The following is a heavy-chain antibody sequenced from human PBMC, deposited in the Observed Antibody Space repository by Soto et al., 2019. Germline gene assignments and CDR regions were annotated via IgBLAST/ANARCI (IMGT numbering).Heavy chain of an antibody. CDR2: ISSSSSYI. V-gene: IGHV3-21*01. CDR1: GFTFSSYS. CDR3: ARGSTSKAASKDSTYYYYYMDV. Sequence: GESLKISCAASGFTFSSYSMNWVRQAPGKGLEWVSSISSSSSYIYYADSGKGRFTIPRANARNSLDLQMNSLRAEDTAVYYCARGSTSKAASKDSTYYYYYMDVWGKGTTVTVSS. D-gene: IGHD2-15*01. J-gene: IGHJ6*03.